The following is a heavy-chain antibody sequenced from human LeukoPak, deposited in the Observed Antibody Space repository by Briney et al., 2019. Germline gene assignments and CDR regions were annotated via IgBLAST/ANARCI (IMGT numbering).Heavy chain of an antibody. CDR2: INYKGGPT. J-gene: IGHJ4*02. Sequence: GGSLRLSCAASGFTLSSFSMHWVRQSSGRGREYVSAINYKGGPTYYADSVKGRFTISRDDSKNTLYLQMASLRDEDMGVYYCARVGPATAFDYWGQGTQVTVSS. CDR3: ARVGPATAFDY. CDR1: GFTLSSFS. V-gene: IGHV3-64*02.